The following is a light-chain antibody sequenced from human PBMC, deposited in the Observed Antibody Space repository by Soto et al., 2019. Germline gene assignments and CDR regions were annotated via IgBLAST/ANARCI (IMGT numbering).Light chain of an antibody. CDR3: QQYKNWPPTWT. CDR2: DAS. J-gene: IGKJ1*01. CDR1: QSVSSY. Sequence: EIVLTQSPATLSLSPGERATLSCRASQSVSSYLAWYQQKPGQAPRLLIYDASNRATGIPARFSGSGSGTDFTLTISSLEPEDFAVYYCQQYKNWPPTWTFGQGTKVDIK. V-gene: IGKV3-11*01.